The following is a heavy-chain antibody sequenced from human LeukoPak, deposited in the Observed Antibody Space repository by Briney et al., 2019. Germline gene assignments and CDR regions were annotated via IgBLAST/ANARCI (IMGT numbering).Heavy chain of an antibody. CDR3: ARGELERAFDY. D-gene: IGHD1-1*01. J-gene: IGHJ4*02. CDR2: ISHSGST. Sequence: SETLSLTCAVYGGSFSGYYWSWIRQPPGKGLEWIGEISHSGSTNYNPSLKSRVTISVDTSKNQFSLKLSSVTAADTAVYYCARGELERAFDYWGQGTLVTVSS. CDR1: GGSFSGYY. V-gene: IGHV4-34*01.